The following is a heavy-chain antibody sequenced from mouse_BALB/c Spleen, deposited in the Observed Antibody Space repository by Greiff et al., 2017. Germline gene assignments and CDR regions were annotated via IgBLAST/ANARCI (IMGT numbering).Heavy chain of an antibody. V-gene: IGHV5-4*02. CDR2: ISDGGSYT. D-gene: IGHD2-4*01. CDR3: ARGYDCGGGWFAY. J-gene: IGHJ3*01. CDR1: GFTFSDYY. Sequence: EVKLVESGGGLVKPGGSLKLSCAASGFTFSDYYMYWVRQTPEKRLEWVATISDGGSYTYYPDSVKGRFTISRDNAKNNLYLQMSSLKSEDTAMYYCARGYDCGGGWFAYWGQGTLVTVSA.